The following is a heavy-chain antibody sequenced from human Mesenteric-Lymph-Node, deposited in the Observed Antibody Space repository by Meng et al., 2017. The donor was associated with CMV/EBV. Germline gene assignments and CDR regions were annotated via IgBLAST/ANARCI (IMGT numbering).Heavy chain of an antibody. CDR2: ISSSSSYI. CDR1: GFTFDDYA. CDR3: ATPSRQYSGSY. J-gene: IGHJ4*02. V-gene: IGHV3-21*01. Sequence: GGSLRLSCAASGFTFDDYAMHWVRQAPGKGLEWVSSISSSSSYIYYADSVKGRFTISRDNAKNSLYLQMNSLRAEDTAVYYCATPSRQYSGSYWGQGTLVTVSS. D-gene: IGHD1-26*01.